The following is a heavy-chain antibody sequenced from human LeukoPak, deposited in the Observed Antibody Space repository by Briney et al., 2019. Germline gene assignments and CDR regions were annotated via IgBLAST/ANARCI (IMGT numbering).Heavy chain of an antibody. CDR2: IVVGSGNT. CDR1: GFTFTSSA. V-gene: IGHV1-58*01. Sequence: GTSVNVSCKASGFTFTSSAVQWVRQARGQRLEWIGWIVVGSGNTNYAQKLQERVTITRDMSTSTAYMELSSLRSEDTAVYYCAAETTPSAFDIWGQGTMVTVSS. J-gene: IGHJ3*02. CDR3: AAETTPSAFDI. D-gene: IGHD4-17*01.